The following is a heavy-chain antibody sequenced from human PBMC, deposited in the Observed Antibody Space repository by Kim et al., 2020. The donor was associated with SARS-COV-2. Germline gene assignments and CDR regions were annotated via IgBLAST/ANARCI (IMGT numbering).Heavy chain of an antibody. CDR3: ARSRYYDSSGYFWQRVY. D-gene: IGHD3-22*01. CDR1: GYTFTSYA. J-gene: IGHJ4*02. Sequence: ASVKVSCKASGYTFTSYAMHWVRQAPGQRLEWMGWINAGNGNTEYSQRFQGRVTITRDTSASTAYMELSSLRSEETAVYYCARSRYYDSSGYFWQRVYWGQGTLVTVSS. CDR2: INAGNGNT. V-gene: IGHV1-3*01.